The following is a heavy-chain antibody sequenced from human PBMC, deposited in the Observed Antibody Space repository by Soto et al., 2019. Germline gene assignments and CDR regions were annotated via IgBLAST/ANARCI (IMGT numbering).Heavy chain of an antibody. V-gene: IGHV1-2*04. CDR2: INPNSGGT. Sequence: ASVKGSCKASGYTFTGYYMHWVRQAPGQGLEWMGWINPNSGGTNYAQKFQGWVTMTRDTSISTAYMELSRLRSDDTAVYYCATTFDYGDYVHYYYGMDVWGQGTTVTVSS. CDR3: ATTFDYGDYVHYYYGMDV. D-gene: IGHD4-17*01. J-gene: IGHJ6*02. CDR1: GYTFTGYY.